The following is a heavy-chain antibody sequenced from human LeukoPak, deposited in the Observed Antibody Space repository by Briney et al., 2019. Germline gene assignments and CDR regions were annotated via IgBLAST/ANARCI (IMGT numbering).Heavy chain of an antibody. V-gene: IGHV3-23*01. Sequence: GGSLRLSCAASGFTFSNYGMSWVRQAPGKGLEWVSGMSGSGGSTYYADSVKGRFTISRDNSKNTLYLQMSSLRAEDTAVYYCARGRYCSGGSCYGALGYYFEYWGQGTLVTVSS. CDR2: MSGSGGST. J-gene: IGHJ4*02. CDR1: GFTFSNYG. CDR3: ARGRYCSGGSCYGALGYYFEY. D-gene: IGHD2-15*01.